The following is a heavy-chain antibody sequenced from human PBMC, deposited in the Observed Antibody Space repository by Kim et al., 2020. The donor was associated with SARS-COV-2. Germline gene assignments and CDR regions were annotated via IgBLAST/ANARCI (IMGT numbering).Heavy chain of an antibody. CDR1: GFTFSSYW. CDR2: IKQDGSEK. Sequence: GGSLRLSCAASGFTFSSYWMSWVRQAPGKGLEWVANIKQDGSEKYYVDSVKGRFTISRDNAKNSLYLQMNSLRAEDTAVYYCARLEINTIWSGEIDYWGQGTLVTVSS. V-gene: IGHV3-7*03. CDR3: ARLEINTIWSGEIDY. J-gene: IGHJ4*02. D-gene: IGHD3-3*01.